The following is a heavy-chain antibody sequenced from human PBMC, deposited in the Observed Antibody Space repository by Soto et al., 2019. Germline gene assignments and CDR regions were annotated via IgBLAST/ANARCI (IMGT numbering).Heavy chain of an antibody. CDR3: TRGSYNDY. Sequence: QVQLVQSGAEVKKPGASVKVSCKASGYTFTSHFMHWVRQAPGQGLEWMGIINLGVGSTSHARKFQGRVTMTRDTSTSTVYMELSSLGSEDTAVYFCTRGSYNDYWGQGTLVTVSS. CDR2: INLGVGST. V-gene: IGHV1-46*03. J-gene: IGHJ4*02. D-gene: IGHD5-18*01. CDR1: GYTFTSHF.